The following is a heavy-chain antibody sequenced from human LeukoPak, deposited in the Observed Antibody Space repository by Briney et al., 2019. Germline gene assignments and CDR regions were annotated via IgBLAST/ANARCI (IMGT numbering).Heavy chain of an antibody. V-gene: IGHV3-66*02. CDR1: GFTVSSNY. CDR3: ARDRKEMATVHYFDY. D-gene: IGHD5-24*01. CDR2: IYSGGST. J-gene: IGHJ4*02. Sequence: GGSLRLSCAASGFTVSSNYMSWVRQASGKGLEWVSVIYSGGSTYYADSVKGRFTISRDNSKNTLYLQMNSLRAEDTAVYYCARDRKEMATVHYFDYWGQGTLVTVSS.